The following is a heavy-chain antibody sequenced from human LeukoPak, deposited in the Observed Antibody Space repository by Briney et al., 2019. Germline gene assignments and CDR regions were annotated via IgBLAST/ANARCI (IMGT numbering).Heavy chain of an antibody. Sequence: PGGSPRLSCAASGFTFSSYGMHWVRQAPGKGLEWVAVISYDGSNKYCADSVKGRLTISRDNAKNSLYLQMNSLRAGDTAVYYCARAQQWLGEDAFDIWGQGTMVTVSS. V-gene: IGHV3-30*03. CDR2: ISYDGSNK. D-gene: IGHD6-19*01. J-gene: IGHJ3*02. CDR3: ARAQQWLGEDAFDI. CDR1: GFTFSSYG.